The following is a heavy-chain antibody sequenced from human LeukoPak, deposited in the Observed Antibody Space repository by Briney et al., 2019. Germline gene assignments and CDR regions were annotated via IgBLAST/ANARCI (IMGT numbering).Heavy chain of an antibody. CDR2: ISSSGSTI. CDR1: GFTFSDYY. Sequence: PGGSLRLSCAASGFTFSDYYMSWIRQAPGKGLEWVSYISSSGSTIYDADSVKGRFTISRDNAKNSLYLQMNSLRAEDTAVYYCVRVAASITIFDCWGQGTLVTVSS. V-gene: IGHV3-11*04. D-gene: IGHD3-3*01. CDR3: VRVAASITIFDC. J-gene: IGHJ4*02.